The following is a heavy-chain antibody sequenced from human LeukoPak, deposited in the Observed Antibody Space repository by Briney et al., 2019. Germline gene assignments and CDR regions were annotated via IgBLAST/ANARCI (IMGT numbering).Heavy chain of an antibody. V-gene: IGHV3-30*01. CDR3: ARRNWNLDY. CDR1: GFTFSSYA. D-gene: IGHD1-1*01. CDR2: ILYDGSNK. Sequence: GRSLRLSCAASGFTFSSYAMHWVRQAPGKGLEWVAVILYDGSNKDYADSVKGRFTISRDNSKDTLYLQMNSLRGEDTAVYYCARRNWNLDYWGQGTLVTVSS. J-gene: IGHJ4*02.